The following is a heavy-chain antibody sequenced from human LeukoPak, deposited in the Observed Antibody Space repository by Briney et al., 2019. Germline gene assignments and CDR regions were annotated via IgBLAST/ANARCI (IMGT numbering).Heavy chain of an antibody. V-gene: IGHV4-34*01. J-gene: IGHJ6*02. CDR3: ARGDVVVPAAIHYGMDV. D-gene: IGHD2-2*01. CDR1: GGSFSDYF. CDR2: INHSGRT. Sequence: PSETLSLTCAVYGGSFSDYFWGWIRQPPGKGLEWIGEINHSGRTYYNPSLKSRVTISVDTSKNQFSLNLSSVTAADTAVYYCARGDVVVPAAIHYGMDVWGQGTTVTVSS.